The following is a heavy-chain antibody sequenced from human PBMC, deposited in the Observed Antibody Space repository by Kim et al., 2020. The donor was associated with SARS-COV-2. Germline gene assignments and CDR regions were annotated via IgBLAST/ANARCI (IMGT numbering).Heavy chain of an antibody. Sequence: GGSLRLSCAASGFTFSNAWMSWVRQAPGKGLEWVGRIKSKTDGGTTDYAAPVKGRFTISRDDSKNTLYLQMNSLKTEDTAVYYCTIHLNYDYVWGSYPAEGLFDYWGQGTLVTVSS. CDR3: TIHLNYDYVWGSYPAEGLFDY. CDR1: GFTFSNAW. D-gene: IGHD3-16*02. CDR2: IKSKTDGGTT. V-gene: IGHV3-15*01. J-gene: IGHJ4*02.